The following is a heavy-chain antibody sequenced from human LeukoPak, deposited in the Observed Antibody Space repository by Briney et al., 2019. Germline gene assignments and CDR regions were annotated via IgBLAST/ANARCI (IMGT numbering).Heavy chain of an antibody. Sequence: PGGSLRLSCAASGFTFDDYAMHWVRQAPGKGLEWVSGISWNSGSIGYADSVKGRFTISRDNAKNSLYLQMNSRRAEDTALYYCAKGGGKSYSEGFFDYWGQGTLVTVSS. CDR1: GFTFDDYA. D-gene: IGHD2-21*01. CDR2: ISWNSGSI. CDR3: AKGGGKSYSEGFFDY. J-gene: IGHJ4*02. V-gene: IGHV3-9*01.